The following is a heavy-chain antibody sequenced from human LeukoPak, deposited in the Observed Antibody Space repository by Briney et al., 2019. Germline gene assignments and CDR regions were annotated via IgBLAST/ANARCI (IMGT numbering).Heavy chain of an antibody. CDR1: GGSFSGYY. J-gene: IGHJ6*02. CDR3: VSHPYSSYYYHMDV. Sequence: SETLSLTCAVYGGSFSGYYWSWIRQPPGKGLEWIGEINHSGSTNYNPSLKSRVTISVDTSKNQFSLKLSSVTAADTAVYYCVSHPYSSYYYHMDVWGRGTTVTVS. CDR2: INHSGST. V-gene: IGHV4-34*01. D-gene: IGHD5-18*01.